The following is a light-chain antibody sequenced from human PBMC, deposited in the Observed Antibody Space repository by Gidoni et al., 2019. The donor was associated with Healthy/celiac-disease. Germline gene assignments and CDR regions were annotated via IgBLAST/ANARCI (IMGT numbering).Light chain of an antibody. CDR2: DAS. Sequence: EIVLTQSPATLSLSPGERATLSCRASQSVSSYLAWYQQKPAQAPRLLIYDASNRATGIPARFSGSGSGTDFTLTISSLEPEDFAVYYCQQRSNWPPITFXXXTRLEIK. CDR3: QQRSNWPPIT. J-gene: IGKJ5*01. CDR1: QSVSSY. V-gene: IGKV3-11*01.